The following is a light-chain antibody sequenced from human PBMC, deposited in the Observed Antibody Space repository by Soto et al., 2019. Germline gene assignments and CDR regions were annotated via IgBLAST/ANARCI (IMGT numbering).Light chain of an antibody. Sequence: EIVMTQSPATLSVSPGERATLSCRASQSVSSNFAWYQQKPGQAPTLLIYGASTRATGIPARFSGSGSGTDFTLTISSLQSEDFAVYYCQQYNNWPKTFGQGTKLEIK. CDR1: QSVSSN. J-gene: IGKJ1*01. V-gene: IGKV3-15*01. CDR2: GAS. CDR3: QQYNNWPKT.